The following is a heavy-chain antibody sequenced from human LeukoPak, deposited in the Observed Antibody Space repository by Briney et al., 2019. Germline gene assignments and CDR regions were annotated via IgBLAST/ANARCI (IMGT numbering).Heavy chain of an antibody. CDR1: GFTLSTYA. Sequence: GGSLRLSCAASGFTLSTYAMSWVRRTPGKGPEWVAATSSSDAGTYHADSVRGRFTISRDNSKNTLYLQMNSLRAEDAAVYFCAKAPVTSCRGAYCYPFVSWGQGTLVTVSS. D-gene: IGHD2-21*01. CDR2: TSSSDAGT. CDR3: AKAPVTSCRGAYCYPFVS. J-gene: IGHJ4*02. V-gene: IGHV3-23*01.